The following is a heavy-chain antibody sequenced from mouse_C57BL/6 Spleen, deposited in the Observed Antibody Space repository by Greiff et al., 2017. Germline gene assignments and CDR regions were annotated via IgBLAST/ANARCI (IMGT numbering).Heavy chain of an antibody. V-gene: IGHV1-58*01. CDR1: GYTFTSYG. CDR3: ARSTFLTTVVANPFAY. D-gene: IGHD1-1*01. Sequence: VQLQQSGAELVRPGSSVKMSCKTSGYTFTSYGINWVKQRPGQGLEWIGYIYIGNGYTEYNEKFKGKATLTSDTSYSTAYMQLSSLTSEASAIYFCARSTFLTTVVANPFAYWGQGTLGTVSA. CDR2: IYIGNGYT. J-gene: IGHJ3*01.